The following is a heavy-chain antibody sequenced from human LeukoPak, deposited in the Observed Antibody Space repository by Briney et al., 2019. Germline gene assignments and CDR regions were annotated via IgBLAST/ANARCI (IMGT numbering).Heavy chain of an antibody. J-gene: IGHJ4*02. CDR2: ISWNSGTI. D-gene: IGHD6-19*01. V-gene: IGHV3-9*03. CDR3: VEGSAGAVAGNFDY. Sequence: GRSLRLSCAASGFIFDDYAMHWVRQAPGKGLEWVSGISWNSGTIDYVDSVKGRFTISRDNAKNSLYLQMNSLRAEDMALYYCVEGSAGAVAGNFDYWGQGTLVTVSS. CDR1: GFIFDDYA.